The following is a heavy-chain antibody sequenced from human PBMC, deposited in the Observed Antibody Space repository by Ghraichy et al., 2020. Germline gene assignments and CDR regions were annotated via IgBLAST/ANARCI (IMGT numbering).Heavy chain of an antibody. Sequence: LSLTCAGSGLTFSGYWMSWVRQAPGKGLEWVANINEDGSAKDHVDSVKGRFTISRDDARNSLFLQMNSLRVEDTAVYYCARGPSWGQGTLVTVSS. CDR3: ARGPS. V-gene: IGHV3-7*01. CDR1: GLTFSGYW. CDR2: INEDGSAK. J-gene: IGHJ4*02.